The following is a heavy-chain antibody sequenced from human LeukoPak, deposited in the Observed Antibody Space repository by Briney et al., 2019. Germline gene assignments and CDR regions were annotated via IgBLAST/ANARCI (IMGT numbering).Heavy chain of an antibody. CDR2: ISGSGGST. CDR3: AIQGYYYDSSGHYDY. CDR1: GFTFSSYA. Sequence: PGGSLRLSCAASGFTFSSYAMSWVRQAPGKGREWVSAISGSGGSTYYADSVKGRFTISRDNSKNTLYLQMNSLRAEDTAVYYCAIQGYYYDSSGHYDYWGQGTLVTVSS. D-gene: IGHD3-22*01. V-gene: IGHV3-23*01. J-gene: IGHJ4*02.